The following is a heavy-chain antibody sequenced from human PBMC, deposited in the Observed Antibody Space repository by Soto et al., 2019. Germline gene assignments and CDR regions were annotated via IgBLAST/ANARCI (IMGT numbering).Heavy chain of an antibody. CDR3: ARVLDIVVVVAQDLDAFDL. CDR1: GGTFSSYA. D-gene: IGHD2-15*01. J-gene: IGHJ3*01. CDR2: IIPIFGTA. Sequence: SVKVSCKASGGTFSSYAISWVRQAPGQGLEWMGGIIPIFGTANYAQKFQGRVTMTANESTSTAYMELSSLRSEDTAVYYCARVLDIVVVVAQDLDAFDLWGQGTMVTVSS. V-gene: IGHV1-69*13.